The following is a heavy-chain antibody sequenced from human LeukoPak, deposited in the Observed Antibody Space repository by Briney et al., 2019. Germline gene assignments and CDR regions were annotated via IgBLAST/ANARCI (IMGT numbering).Heavy chain of an antibody. CDR1: AFSLNAYN. CDR3: VRDRGTYRPIDY. V-gene: IGHV3-21*04. Sequence: GGSLRLSCAASAFSLNAYNMNWVRQAPGKGLEWVSSISYTGSYIYYADSVKGRFTISRDNAQNSLYLQMNSLRAEDTAIYYCVRDRGTYRPIDYWGQGTLVTVSS. D-gene: IGHD1-26*01. J-gene: IGHJ4*02. CDR2: ISYTGSYI.